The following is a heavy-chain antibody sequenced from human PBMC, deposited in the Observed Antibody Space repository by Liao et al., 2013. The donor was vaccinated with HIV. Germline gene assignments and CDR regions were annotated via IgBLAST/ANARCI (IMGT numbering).Heavy chain of an antibody. CDR3: ARESRDYDYVDY. J-gene: IGHJ4*02. CDR1: GGSISSGSYY. V-gene: IGHV4-61*02. Sequence: QVQLQESGPGLVKPSQTLSLTCTVSGGSISSGSYYWNWIRQPAGKGLEWIGRIYTSGSTNYNPSLKSRVTISVDTSKNQFSLKLRSVTAADTAVYYCARESRDYDYVDYWGQGTLVTVSS. CDR2: IYTSGST. D-gene: IGHD3-16*01.